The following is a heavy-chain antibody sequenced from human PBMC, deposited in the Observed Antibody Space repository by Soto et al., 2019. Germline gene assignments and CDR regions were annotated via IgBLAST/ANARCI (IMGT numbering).Heavy chain of an antibody. CDR3: ARDGGYYDFWSGYYIRGQLTGSYYYYGMDV. CDR1: GYTFTGYY. D-gene: IGHD3-3*01. V-gene: IGHV1-2*04. CDR2: INPNSGGT. Sequence: ASVKVSCKASGYTFTGYYMHWVRQAPGQGLEWMGWINPNSGGTNYAQKFQGWVTMTRDTSISTAYMELSRLRSDDTAVYYCARDGGYYDFWSGYYIRGQLTGSYYYYGMDVWGQGTTVTVSS. J-gene: IGHJ6*02.